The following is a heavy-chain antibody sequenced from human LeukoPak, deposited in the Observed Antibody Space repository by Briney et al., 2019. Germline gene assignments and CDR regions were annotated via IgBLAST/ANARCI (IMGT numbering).Heavy chain of an antibody. CDR2: IYDSGNT. J-gene: IGHJ4*02. CDR1: GVSMSSSPYY. V-gene: IGHV4-39*01. CDR3: ARRRYTSGQVDS. Sequence: SETLSLTCTVSGVSMSSSPYYWGWIRQPPGKGLEWIGTIYDSGNTNYNPSLRSRLTISVDTSRNQFSLKLSSVTAADTAVYYCARRRYTSGQVDSWGLGTLDTVSS. D-gene: IGHD6-19*01.